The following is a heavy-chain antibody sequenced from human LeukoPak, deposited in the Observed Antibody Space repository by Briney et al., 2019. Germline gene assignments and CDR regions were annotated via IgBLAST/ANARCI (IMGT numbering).Heavy chain of an antibody. CDR1: RFAFSSYA. CDR2: ISGSGGST. V-gene: IGHV3-23*01. CDR3: AKDQVNMIVVVLWYFDL. D-gene: IGHD3-22*01. J-gene: IGHJ2*01. Sequence: GGSLRLSCAASRFAFSSYAMSWVRQAPGKGLEWVSAISGSGGSTYYADSVKGRFTISRDNSKNTLYLQMNGLRAEDTAVYYCAKDQVNMIVVVLWYFDLWGRGTLVTVSS.